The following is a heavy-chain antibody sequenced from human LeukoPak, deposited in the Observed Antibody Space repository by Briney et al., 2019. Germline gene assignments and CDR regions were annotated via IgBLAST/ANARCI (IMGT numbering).Heavy chain of an antibody. J-gene: IGHJ4*02. CDR1: GGSISSYY. V-gene: IGHV4-59*01. D-gene: IGHD6-19*01. CDR3: ARGSEGYSSGWYGYFDY. Sequence: SETLSLTCTVSGGSISSYYWSWIRQPPGKGLEWIGYIYYSGSTNYNPSLKSRVTISVDTSKNQFSLKLSSVTAADTAVYYCARGSEGYSSGWYGYFDYWGQGILVTVSS. CDR2: IYYSGST.